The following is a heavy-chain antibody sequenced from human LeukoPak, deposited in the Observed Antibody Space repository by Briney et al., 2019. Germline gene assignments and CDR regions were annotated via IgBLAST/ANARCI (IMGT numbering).Heavy chain of an antibody. CDR2: IYSTGST. CDR3: ARHISGGATLD. CDR1: GGSISNYY. Sequence: PSETLSLTCTVSGGSISNYYGSWIRQPPGKGLEWIPYIYSTGSTYYNPSLKSRVTMSVDTSKNQFSLRLSSVTAADTAVYYCARHISGGATLDWGQGTLVSVS. D-gene: IGHD6-19*01. V-gene: IGHV4-59*08. J-gene: IGHJ4*02.